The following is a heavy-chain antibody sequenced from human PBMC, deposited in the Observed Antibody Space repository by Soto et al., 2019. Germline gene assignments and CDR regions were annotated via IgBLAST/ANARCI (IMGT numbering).Heavy chain of an antibody. V-gene: IGHV4-59*01. Sequence: SETLSLTCTVSGGSISSYYWNWIRQPPGKGLEWIGYIYYSGSTNYNPSLKSRVTMTTDTSTSTAYMELRSLRSDDTAVYYCAREFGGDCYDYWGQGTLVTVSS. CDR2: IYYSGST. CDR1: GGSISSYY. CDR3: AREFGGDCYDY. J-gene: IGHJ4*02. D-gene: IGHD2-21*01.